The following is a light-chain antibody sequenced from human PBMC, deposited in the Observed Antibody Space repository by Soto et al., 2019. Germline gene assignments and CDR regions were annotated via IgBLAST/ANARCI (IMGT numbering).Light chain of an antibody. V-gene: IGLV2-18*01. J-gene: IGLJ2*01. Sequence: QSALTQPPSVSGSPGQSVTITCTGTSSDVGTYNLVSWYQQPPGTAPKLIIYEVNNRPSGVPDRFSGSKSGNTASLTISGLQAEDEADYHCSLYTTSSSRVVFGGGTKVTVL. CDR3: SLYTTSSSRVV. CDR1: SSDVGTYNL. CDR2: EVN.